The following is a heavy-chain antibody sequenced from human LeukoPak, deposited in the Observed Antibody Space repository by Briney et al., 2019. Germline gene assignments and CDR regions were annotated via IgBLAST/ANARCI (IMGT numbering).Heavy chain of an antibody. D-gene: IGHD2-2*01. J-gene: IGHJ4*02. CDR3: TRWDCTTTGCYTFDY. V-gene: IGHV3-73*01. CDR1: GFTFSGSA. CDR2: IRDKANSYAT. Sequence: GGSLRLSCAASGFTFSGSAIHWVRQAPGKGLEWVGRIRDKANSYATAYIASVKGRFTISRDDSKNKAYLQMSSLKTEHTAVYYCTRWDCTTTGCYTFDYCGQGTLVTVSS.